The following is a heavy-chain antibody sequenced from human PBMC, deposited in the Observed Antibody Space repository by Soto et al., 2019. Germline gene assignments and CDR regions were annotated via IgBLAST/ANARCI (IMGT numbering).Heavy chain of an antibody. D-gene: IGHD2-15*01. CDR3: ARVPDCSGGSCYYYYYYGMDV. V-gene: IGHV1-18*01. J-gene: IGHJ6*02. Sequence: QVQLVQSGAEVKKPGASVKVSCKASGYTFTSYGISWVRQAPGQGLEWMGWISAYNGNTNYAQKLQGRVTMTTDTSTSTAYMELRSLRSDGTAVYYCARVPDCSGGSCYYYYYYGMDVWGQGTTVTVSS. CDR1: GYTFTSYG. CDR2: ISAYNGNT.